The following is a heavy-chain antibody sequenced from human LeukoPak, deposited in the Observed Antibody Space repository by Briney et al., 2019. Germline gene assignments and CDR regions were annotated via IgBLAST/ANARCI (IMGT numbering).Heavy chain of an antibody. Sequence: ASVKVSCKASGYTFTSYGISWVRQAPGQGLEWMGWISAYNGNTNYAQKLQGRVTMTTDTSTSTAYMELRSLRSDDTAVYYCARVRYDFWSGNDYYYYGMDVWGQGTTVTVSS. CDR1: GYTFTSYG. V-gene: IGHV1-18*01. J-gene: IGHJ6*02. D-gene: IGHD3-3*01. CDR2: ISAYNGNT. CDR3: ARVRYDFWSGNDYYYYGMDV.